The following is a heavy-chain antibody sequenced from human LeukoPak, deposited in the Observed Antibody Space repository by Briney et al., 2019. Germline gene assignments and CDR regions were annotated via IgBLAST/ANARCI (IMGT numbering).Heavy chain of an antibody. CDR1: GVSISSSSYY. V-gene: IGHV4-39*07. J-gene: IGHJ5*02. Sequence: YPSETLSLTCTVSGVSISSSSYYWGWIRQPPGKGLEWIGTIYYSGSTYYNPSLKSRVTISVDTSKNQFSLKLSSVTAADTAVYYCARGEDIVVVVAAHGPNWFDPWGQGTLVTVSS. CDR3: ARGEDIVVVVAAHGPNWFDP. D-gene: IGHD2-15*01. CDR2: IYYSGST.